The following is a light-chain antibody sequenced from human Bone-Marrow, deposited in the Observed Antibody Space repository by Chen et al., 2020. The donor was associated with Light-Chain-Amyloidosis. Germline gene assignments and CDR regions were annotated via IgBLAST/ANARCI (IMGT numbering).Light chain of an antibody. CDR1: NIGSTS. V-gene: IGLV3-21*02. J-gene: IGLJ3*02. CDR3: QVWDRSSDRPV. Sequence: SYVLTQPSSVSVAPGQTATIACGGKNIGSTSGHWYQKTPGQAPLLVVYDDSDRPSGIPGRLSGSNAGNTATLTISRVEAGDEADYYCQVWDRSSDRPVFGGGTKLTVL. CDR2: DDS.